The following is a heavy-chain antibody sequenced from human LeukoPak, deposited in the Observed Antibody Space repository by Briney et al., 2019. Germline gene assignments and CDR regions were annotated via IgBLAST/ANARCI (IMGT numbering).Heavy chain of an antibody. CDR1: GGTFSSYA. D-gene: IGHD4-17*01. CDR2: IIPIFGTA. V-gene: IGHV1-69*05. CDR3: ASGVGGDYGMDY. J-gene: IGHJ4*02. Sequence: SVTVSCKASGGTFSSYAISWVRQAPGQGLEWMGRIIPIFGTANYAQKFQGRVTITTDESTSTAYMELSSLRSEDTAVYYCASGVGGDYGMDYWGQGTLVTVSS.